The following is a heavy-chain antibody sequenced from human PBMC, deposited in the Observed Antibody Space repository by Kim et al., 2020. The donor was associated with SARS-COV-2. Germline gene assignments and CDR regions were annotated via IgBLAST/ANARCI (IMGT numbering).Heavy chain of an antibody. CDR2: ISYDGTEI. V-gene: IGHV3-30*01. CDR1: GFTFSSYA. Sequence: GGSLRLSCAASGFTFSSYAMHWVRQAPSKGLEWVTVISYDGTEIYYADSVKGRFTISRDNSKNTLYLQMNNMRAEDTALYYCARSEGATTQPAYWGQGTL. D-gene: IGHD1-26*01. J-gene: IGHJ4*02. CDR3: ARSEGATTQPAY.